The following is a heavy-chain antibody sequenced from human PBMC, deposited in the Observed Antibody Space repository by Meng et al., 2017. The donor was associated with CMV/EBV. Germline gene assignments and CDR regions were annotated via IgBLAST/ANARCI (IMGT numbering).Heavy chain of an antibody. Sequence: GESLKISCAASGFTFSSYWMSWVRQAPGKGLEWVANIKQDGSEKYYVDSVKGRFTISRDNAKNSLYLQMNSLRAEDTAVYYCARDLSNGAVVPAAIYYYYYGMDVWGQGTRSPSP. D-gene: IGHD2-2*02. CDR3: ARDLSNGAVVPAAIYYYYYGMDV. CDR2: IKQDGSEK. J-gene: IGHJ6*02. V-gene: IGHV3-7*01. CDR1: GFTFSSYW.